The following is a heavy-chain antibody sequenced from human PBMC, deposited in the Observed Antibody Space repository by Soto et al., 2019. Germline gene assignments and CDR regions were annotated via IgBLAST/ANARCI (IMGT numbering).Heavy chain of an antibody. CDR3: ARDYYDSSGYWGWYFDL. V-gene: IGHV3-23*01. CDR1: GFTFSSYA. Sequence: GGSLRLSCAASGFTFSSYAMSWVRQAPGKGLEWVSAISGSGGSTYYADSVKGRFTISRDNSKNTLYLQMNSLRTEDTAVYYCARDYYDSSGYWGWYFDLWGRGTLVTVSS. J-gene: IGHJ2*01. D-gene: IGHD3-22*01. CDR2: ISGSGGST.